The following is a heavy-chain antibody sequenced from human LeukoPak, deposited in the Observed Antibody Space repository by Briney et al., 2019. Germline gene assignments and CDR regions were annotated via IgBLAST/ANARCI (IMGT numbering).Heavy chain of an antibody. J-gene: IGHJ6*03. CDR3: ARERFFMSFGVVPAAITADDYYYYYYMDV. V-gene: IGHV3-20*04. Sequence: GGSLRLSCAASGFTFDDYGMSWVRQAPGKGLEWVSGINWNGGSTGYADSVKGRFTISRDNAKNSLYLQMNSLRAEDTALYYCARERFFMSFGVVPAAITADDYYYYYYMDVWGKGTTVTVSS. CDR1: GFTFDDYG. D-gene: IGHD2-2*01. CDR2: INWNGGST.